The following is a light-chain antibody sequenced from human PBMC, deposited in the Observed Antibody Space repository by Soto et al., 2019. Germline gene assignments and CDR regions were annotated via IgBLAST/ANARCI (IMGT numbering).Light chain of an antibody. Sequence: QSALTQPASVSGSPGQSITISCTGTSSDVGSYNLVSWYQQHPGKAPKLMIYEGSKRPSGVSNRFSGSKSGNTAYLTISGLQAEDEADYYCCSYAGSSYVFGTGTKLTVL. CDR2: EGS. CDR3: CSYAGSSYV. J-gene: IGLJ1*01. CDR1: SSDVGSYNL. V-gene: IGLV2-23*01.